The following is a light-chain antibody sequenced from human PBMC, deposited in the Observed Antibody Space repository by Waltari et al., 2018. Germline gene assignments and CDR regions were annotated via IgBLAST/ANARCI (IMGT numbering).Light chain of an antibody. CDR3: SSYAGSSTFVV. CDR2: EVS. V-gene: IGLV2-23*02. CDR1: TTDVGGYDL. Sequence: QSALTQPASVSGSPGQSITISCTGTTTDVGGYDLVSWYQQHPGKVPKLMIYEVSQRPSGVSGVSYRFSGSKSGNTASLTISGLQTEDEADYYCSSYAGSSTFVVFGGGTKLTVL. J-gene: IGLJ2*01.